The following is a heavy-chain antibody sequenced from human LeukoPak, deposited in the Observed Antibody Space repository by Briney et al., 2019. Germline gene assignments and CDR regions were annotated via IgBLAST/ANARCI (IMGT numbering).Heavy chain of an antibody. D-gene: IGHD6-19*01. CDR2: IWYDGSNK. V-gene: IGHV3-33*01. Sequence: GGSLRLSCAASGFTFSSYGMHWVRQAPGKGLEWVAVIWYDGSNKYYADSVKGRFTISRDNSKNTLYLQMNSLRAGDTAVYYCARDHRIAVAGTFADYWGQGTLVTVSS. CDR3: ARDHRIAVAGTFADY. J-gene: IGHJ4*02. CDR1: GFTFSSYG.